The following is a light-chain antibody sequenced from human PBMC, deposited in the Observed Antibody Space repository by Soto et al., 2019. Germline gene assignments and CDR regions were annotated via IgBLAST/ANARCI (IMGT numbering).Light chain of an antibody. V-gene: IGLV2-14*01. CDR3: NSYTSTSTLWV. CDR1: SSDVGAYNY. CDR2: EVR. Sequence: QSVLTQPASVSGSPGQSITISCTGTSSDVGAYNYVSWYQQHPGKAPKLMIYEVRNRPSGVSNRFSGSKSGNTASLTISGLQAEDEADYYCNSYTSTSTLWVFGGGTKVTVL. J-gene: IGLJ3*02.